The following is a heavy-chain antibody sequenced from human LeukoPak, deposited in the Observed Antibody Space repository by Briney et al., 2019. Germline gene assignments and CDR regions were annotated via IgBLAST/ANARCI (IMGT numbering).Heavy chain of an antibody. CDR3: AKDLEYYDSSGHFDY. CDR2: ISGSGGST. V-gene: IGHV3-23*01. D-gene: IGHD3-22*01. J-gene: IGHJ4*02. Sequence: GGSLRLSCAASGFTFSSYAMSWVRQAPGKGLEGVSAISGSGGSTYYADSVQGRFTISRDNSKNALYLQMNSLRAEDTAVYYCAKDLEYYDSSGHFDYWGQGTLVTVSS. CDR1: GFTFSSYA.